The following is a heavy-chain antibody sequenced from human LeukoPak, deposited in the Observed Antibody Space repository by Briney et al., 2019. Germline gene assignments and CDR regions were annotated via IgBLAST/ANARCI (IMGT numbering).Heavy chain of an antibody. J-gene: IGHJ4*02. CDR1: GSTFSKFW. Sequence: PGGSLRLSCAASGSTFSKFWMIWVRQAPGKGLEWVANMNEDGSEKYYVDSVKGRFTVSRDNAKNSLFLQMNSLTAEDTAVYYCGRNYLGSIDYWGQGTLVTVSS. CDR3: GRNYLGSIDY. V-gene: IGHV3-7*04. CDR2: MNEDGSEK. D-gene: IGHD3-10*01.